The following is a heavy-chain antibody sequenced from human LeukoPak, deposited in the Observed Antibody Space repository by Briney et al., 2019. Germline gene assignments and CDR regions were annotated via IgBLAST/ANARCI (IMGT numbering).Heavy chain of an antibody. CDR3: ARSSGWTWHDAFDI. D-gene: IGHD6-19*01. CDR2: IYYSGST. CDR1: GGSISSYY. J-gene: IGHJ3*02. Sequence: SETLSLTCTVSGGSISSYYWSWIRQPPGKGLEWIGYIYYSGSTNYNPSLKSRVTISVDTSKNQFSLKLSSVTVADTAVYYCARSSGWTWHDAFDIWGQGTMVTVSS. V-gene: IGHV4-59*01.